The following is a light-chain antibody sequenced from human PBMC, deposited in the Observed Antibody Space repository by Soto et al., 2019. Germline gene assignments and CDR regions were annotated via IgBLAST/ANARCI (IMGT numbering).Light chain of an antibody. J-gene: IGKJ1*01. CDR1: QSLYSD. Sequence: PGERATLSCRASQSLYSDLAWYQQKPGQAPRLLIYGASARATGISARFSGSGSETEFTLTISSLQSEDFAAYYCQQYNNWPPWTFGQGTKVDIK. CDR2: GAS. CDR3: QQYNNWPPWT. V-gene: IGKV3-15*01.